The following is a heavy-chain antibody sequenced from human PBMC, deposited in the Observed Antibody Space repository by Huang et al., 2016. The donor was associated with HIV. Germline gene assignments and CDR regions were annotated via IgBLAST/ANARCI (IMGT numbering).Heavy chain of an antibody. CDR3: VLDLAPAVPPSYVSHN. J-gene: IGHJ4*02. CDR1: GYTFTRYA. CDR2: INTNLGHP. Sequence: QVQLVQSASALKRPGASVRISCKTPGYTFTRYAMNWVRQAPGQGLEWMGWINTNLGHPTYAQGFTGRFVFSLDTSVSTAYLQISNLKTEDTAVYYCVLDLAPAVPPSYVSHNWGQGTLVTVSS. D-gene: IGHD2-2*01. V-gene: IGHV7-4-1*02.